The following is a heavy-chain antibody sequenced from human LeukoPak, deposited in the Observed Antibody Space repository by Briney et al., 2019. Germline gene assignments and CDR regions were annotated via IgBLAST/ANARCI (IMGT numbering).Heavy chain of an antibody. CDR3: ARFPSSERYFDY. J-gene: IGHJ4*02. CDR2: IYNTGDST. V-gene: IGHV3-64*02. Sequence: GGSLRLSCAASGFTFSNYAMHWVRQAPGKGLEYVSAIYNTGDSTYYADSVKGRFIISRDNSENTLYLQMGSLRAEDMAVYYCARFPSSERYFDYWGKGTLVTVSS. D-gene: IGHD1-1*01. CDR1: GFTFSNYA.